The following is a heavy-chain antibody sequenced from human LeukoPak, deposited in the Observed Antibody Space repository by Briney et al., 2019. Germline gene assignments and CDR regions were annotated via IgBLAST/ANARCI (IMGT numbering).Heavy chain of an antibody. CDR3: ASTPYYYDSSGYHSDYYYGMDV. D-gene: IGHD3-22*01. CDR1: GGTFSSYA. J-gene: IGHJ6*02. Sequence: SVTVSCKASGGTFSSYAISWGRQAPGQGLEWMGRIIPILGIANYAQKFQGRVTITADKSTSTAYMELSSLRSEDTAVYYCASTPYYYDSSGYHSDYYYGMDVWGRGTTVTVSS. V-gene: IGHV1-69*04. CDR2: IIPILGIA.